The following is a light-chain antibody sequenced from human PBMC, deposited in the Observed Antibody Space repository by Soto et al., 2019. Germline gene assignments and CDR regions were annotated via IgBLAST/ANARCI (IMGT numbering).Light chain of an antibody. V-gene: IGLV2-14*01. Sequence: QSALTQPASVSGSPGQSITISCTGTSDDVGSYNYVSWYQQHPGRAPKLLIYEVSNRPSGVSKRFSGSKSGNTASLTISGLQAGDEADYYCCSYTSTSARVFGTGTKLTVL. CDR3: CSYTSTSARV. J-gene: IGLJ1*01. CDR2: EVS. CDR1: SDDVGSYNY.